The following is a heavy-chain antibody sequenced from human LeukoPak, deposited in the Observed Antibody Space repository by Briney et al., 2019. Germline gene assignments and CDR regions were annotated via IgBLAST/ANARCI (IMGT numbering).Heavy chain of an antibody. Sequence: GESLKISCKGSGYTFTAYWIGWVRQMPGKGLEWMGIIYPGDSDTRYSPSFQGQVTISADKSISTAYLQRSSLKASDTAMYYCARPDYYDTSGYWAPGYWGQGTLVTVSS. V-gene: IGHV5-51*01. J-gene: IGHJ4*02. CDR1: GYTFTAYW. D-gene: IGHD3-22*01. CDR3: ARPDYYDTSGYWAPGY. CDR2: IYPGDSDT.